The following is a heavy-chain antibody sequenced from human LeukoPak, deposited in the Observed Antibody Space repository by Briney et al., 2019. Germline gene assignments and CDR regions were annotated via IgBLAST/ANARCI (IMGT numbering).Heavy chain of an antibody. Sequence: GGSLRLSCAASGFTFSSYWMHWVRQAPGKGLVWVSRINSDGSSTSYADSVKGRFTISRDNAKNTLYLQMNSLRAEDTAVYYCATSTGSPYYFDYWGQGTLVTVSS. CDR3: ATSTGSPYYFDY. J-gene: IGHJ4*02. CDR1: GFTFSSYW. CDR2: INSDGSST. V-gene: IGHV3-74*01.